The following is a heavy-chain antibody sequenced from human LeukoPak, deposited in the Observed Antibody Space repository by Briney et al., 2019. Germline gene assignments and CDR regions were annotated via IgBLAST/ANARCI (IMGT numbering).Heavy chain of an antibody. CDR3: AKGVEQIVVVTAQHYLDY. D-gene: IGHD2-21*02. Sequence: QSGGSLRLSCAASGFTFSSYGMSWVRQAPGKGLEWVSAISGSGGSTYYADSVKGRFTISRDNSKNTLYLQMNTLIADDTAVYYCAKGVEQIVVVTAQHYLDYWGQGTLVTVSS. V-gene: IGHV3-23*01. CDR1: GFTFSSYG. CDR2: ISGSGGST. J-gene: IGHJ4*02.